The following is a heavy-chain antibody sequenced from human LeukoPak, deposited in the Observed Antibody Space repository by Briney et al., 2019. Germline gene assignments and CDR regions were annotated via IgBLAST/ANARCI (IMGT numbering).Heavy chain of an antibody. CDR3: AKELEEMATIPWDY. V-gene: IGHV3-23*01. J-gene: IGHJ4*02. CDR2: ISGSGGST. CDR1: GFTLSSYG. D-gene: IGHD5-24*01. Sequence: GGSLRLSCAASGFTLSSYGMSWVRQAPGKGLEWVSAISGSGGSTYYADSVKGRFTISRDNSKNTLYLQMNSLRAEDTAVYYCAKELEEMATIPWDYWGQGTLVTVSS.